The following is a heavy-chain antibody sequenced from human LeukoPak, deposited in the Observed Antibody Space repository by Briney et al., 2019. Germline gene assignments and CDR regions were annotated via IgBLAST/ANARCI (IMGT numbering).Heavy chain of an antibody. V-gene: IGHV1-2*02. D-gene: IGHD1-26*01. Sequence: GASVKVSCKASGYTFTGYYVHWVRQAPGQGLEWMGWINPNSGGTNYAQKFQGRVTMTRDTSISTAYMELSRLRSDDTAVYYCARISVWELLQNDYWGQGTLVTVSS. CDR2: INPNSGGT. CDR3: ARISVWELLQNDY. J-gene: IGHJ4*02. CDR1: GYTFTGYY.